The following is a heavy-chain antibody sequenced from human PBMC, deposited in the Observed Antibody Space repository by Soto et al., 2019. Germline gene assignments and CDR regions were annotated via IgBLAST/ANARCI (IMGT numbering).Heavy chain of an antibody. CDR3: ARGIITMFRGVILPFDY. CDR1: CYTFTSYG. J-gene: IGHJ4*02. CDR2: ISAYNGNT. D-gene: IGHD3-10*01. V-gene: IGHV1-18*01. Sequence: ASVKVSCKAACYTFTSYGISWVRQPPGQGLEWMGWISAYNGNTNYAQKLQGRVTMTTDTSTSTAYMELRSRRSDDTAVYYCARGIITMFRGVILPFDYWGQGSLVPVSS.